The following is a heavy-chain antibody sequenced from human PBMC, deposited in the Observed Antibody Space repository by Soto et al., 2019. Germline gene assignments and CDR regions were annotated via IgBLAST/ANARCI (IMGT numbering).Heavy chain of an antibody. CDR1: GFTFSSYA. CDR3: ARWAGRGLWFDP. J-gene: IGHJ5*02. D-gene: IGHD3-10*01. Sequence: QVQLVESGGGVVQPGRSLRLSCAASGFTFSSYAMHWVRQAPGKGLEWVAVISYDGSNKYYADSVKGRFTIPRDNSKNTLYLQMNSLRAEDTAVYYCARWAGRGLWFDPWGQGTLVTVSS. CDR2: ISYDGSNK. V-gene: IGHV3-30-3*01.